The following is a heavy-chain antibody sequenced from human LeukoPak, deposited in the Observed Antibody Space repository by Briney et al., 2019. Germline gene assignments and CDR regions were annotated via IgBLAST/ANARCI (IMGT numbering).Heavy chain of an antibody. V-gene: IGHV1-46*01. CDR1: GYIISSYY. CDR2: ISPSGGGT. Sequence: ASVKVSCKASGYIISSYYIHWVRQAPGQGLEWMGIISPSGGGTSYAQRFQGRVSVARDTSTNTVYMELSGLRSEDTAIYYCARDAPELVWATRGPDGWFDPWGQGTLVTVSS. CDR3: ARDAPELVWATRGPDGWFDP. J-gene: IGHJ5*02. D-gene: IGHD3-16*01.